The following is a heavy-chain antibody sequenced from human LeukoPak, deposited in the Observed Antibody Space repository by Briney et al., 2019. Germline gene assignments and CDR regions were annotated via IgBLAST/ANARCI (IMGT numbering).Heavy chain of an antibody. CDR3: ARGFSSGWYLFGDF. CDR1: GFTFSSSW. Sequence: GGSLRLSCAASGFTFSSSWMHWVRQAPGKGLVWVSRITRDGSSTTYADSVKGRFTTFRDNAKNTLNLQMNSLRAEDTAVYYCARGFSSGWYLFGDFWGQGALVTVSS. V-gene: IGHV3-74*01. CDR2: ITRDGSST. D-gene: IGHD6-19*01. J-gene: IGHJ4*02.